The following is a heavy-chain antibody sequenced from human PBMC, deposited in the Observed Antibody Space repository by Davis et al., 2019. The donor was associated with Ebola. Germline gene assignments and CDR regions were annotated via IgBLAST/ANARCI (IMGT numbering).Heavy chain of an antibody. D-gene: IGHD2-8*01. V-gene: IGHV3-53*01. CDR1: GFTVSSNY. J-gene: IGHJ4*02. CDR2: IYSGGST. CDR3: ARGPFTSCTISDCYTY. Sequence: GESLKISCAASGFTVSSNYMNWVRQAPGKGLEWVSGIYSGGSTYCADSVRGRFTISRDNARNSVYLQMNSLGDEDTAVYYCARGPFTSCTISDCYTYWGQGTLVTVSS.